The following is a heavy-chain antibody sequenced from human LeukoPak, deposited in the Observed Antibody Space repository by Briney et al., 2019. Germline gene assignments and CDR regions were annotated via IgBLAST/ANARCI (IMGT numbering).Heavy chain of an antibody. V-gene: IGHV1-69*04. CDR1: GGTFSSYA. J-gene: IGHJ4*02. CDR2: IIPILGIA. Sequence: ASVKVSCKASGGTFSSYAIRWVRQAPGQGLEWMGRIIPILGIANYAQKFQGRVTITADKSTSTAYMELSSLRSEDTAVYYCARDTDYDSSGYYYFDYWGQGTLVTVSS. D-gene: IGHD3-22*01. CDR3: ARDTDYDSSGYYYFDY.